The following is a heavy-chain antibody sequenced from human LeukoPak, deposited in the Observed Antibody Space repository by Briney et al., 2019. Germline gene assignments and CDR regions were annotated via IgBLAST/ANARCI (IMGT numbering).Heavy chain of an antibody. CDR1: GGSISTYY. J-gene: IGHJ4*02. V-gene: IGHV4-59*08. Sequence: PSETLSLTCTVSGGSISTYYWNWIRQPPGKGLEWIGYVYYSGSTNYNPSLNSRVTISVDTSENQFSLKLSSVTAADTAVYYCARQGYSYDYFDYWGQGTLVTVSS. D-gene: IGHD5-18*01. CDR3: ARQGYSYDYFDY. CDR2: VYYSGST.